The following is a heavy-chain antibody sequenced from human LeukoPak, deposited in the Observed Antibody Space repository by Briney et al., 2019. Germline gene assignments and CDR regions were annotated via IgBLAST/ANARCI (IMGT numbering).Heavy chain of an antibody. Sequence: PGGSLRLSCAASGFTFGAYTINWVRQAPGKGLEWVSCIFSRSESILYADSVKGRFTISRDNAKNSLYLQMDSLRVEDTAVYYCARDLSGYDYNWFDPWGQGTLVTVSS. CDR2: IFSRSESI. V-gene: IGHV3-21*01. CDR1: GFTFGAYT. J-gene: IGHJ5*02. CDR3: ARDLSGYDYNWFDP. D-gene: IGHD5-12*01.